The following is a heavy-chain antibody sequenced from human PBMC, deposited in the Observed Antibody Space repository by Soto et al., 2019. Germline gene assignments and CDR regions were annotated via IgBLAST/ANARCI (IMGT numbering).Heavy chain of an antibody. CDR1: GGTFSSYA. CDR2: IIPIFGTA. V-gene: IGHV1-69*13. D-gene: IGHD2-15*01. CDR3: ARDGSHCSGGSCYYGY. Sequence: SVKVSCKASGGTFSSYAISWVRQAPGQGLEWMGGIIPIFGTANYAQKFQGRVTITADESTSTAYMELSSLRSEDTAVYYCARDGSHCSGGSCYYGYWGQGTLVTVSS. J-gene: IGHJ4*02.